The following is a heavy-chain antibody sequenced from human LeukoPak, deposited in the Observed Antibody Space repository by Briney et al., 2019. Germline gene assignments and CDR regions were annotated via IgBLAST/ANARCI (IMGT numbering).Heavy chain of an antibody. CDR3: AACGYTYGYLYYGMDI. CDR2: VYYSGST. CDR1: GDSISDYY. Sequence: SETLFLTCTVSGDSISDYYWSWIRQSPGKGLEWIGYVYYSGSTKYNPALRSRVTISLDTSKNQFSLRLRSVTAADTAVYYCAACGYTYGYLYYGMDIWGQGTTVTVS. V-gene: IGHV4-59*01. J-gene: IGHJ6*02. D-gene: IGHD5-18*01.